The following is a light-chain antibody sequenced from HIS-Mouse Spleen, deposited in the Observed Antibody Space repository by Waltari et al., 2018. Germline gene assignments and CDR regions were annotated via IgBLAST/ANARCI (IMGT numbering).Light chain of an antibody. CDR3: QQRSNWWT. Sequence: EIVLTQSPATLSLSPGERATLSCRASQSVSSYLAWYQQKPGQAPRLLIYDASNRATGIPVRFSGSGSGTDFTLTISSLEPEDFAVYYCQQRSNWWTFGQGTKVEIK. CDR2: DAS. J-gene: IGKJ1*01. V-gene: IGKV3-11*01. CDR1: QSVSSY.